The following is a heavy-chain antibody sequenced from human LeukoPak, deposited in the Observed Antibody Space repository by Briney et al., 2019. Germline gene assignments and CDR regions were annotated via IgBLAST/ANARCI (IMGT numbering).Heavy chain of an antibody. Sequence: GGSLRLSCAASGFTFSKAWMSWVCQAPGKGLEWVGHINSKTDGGTTDYAAPVKGRFTISRDDSKNTPYLQMNSLKVDDTAVYYCITGTWIQLWLADFWGQGTLVTVSS. CDR2: INSKTDGGTT. J-gene: IGHJ4*02. CDR3: ITGTWIQLWLADF. CDR1: GFTFSKAW. D-gene: IGHD5-18*01. V-gene: IGHV3-15*01.